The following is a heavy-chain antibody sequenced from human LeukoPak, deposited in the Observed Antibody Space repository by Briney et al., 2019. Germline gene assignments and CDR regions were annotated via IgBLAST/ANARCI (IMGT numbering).Heavy chain of an antibody. J-gene: IGHJ6*03. Sequence: PGGSLRLSCAASGFTFSSYWMSWVRQAPGKGLEWVANIKQDGSEKYYVDSVKGRFTISRDNAKNSLYLQMNSLRAEDTAVYYCARSYGPHYYYYMDVWGKGTTVTVSS. CDR1: GFTFSSYW. CDR2: IKQDGSEK. D-gene: IGHD3-16*01. V-gene: IGHV3-7*03. CDR3: ARSYGPHYYYYMDV.